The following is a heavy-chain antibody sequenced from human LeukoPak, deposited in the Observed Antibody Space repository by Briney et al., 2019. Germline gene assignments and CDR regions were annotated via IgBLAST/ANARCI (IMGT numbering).Heavy chain of an antibody. J-gene: IGHJ3*02. V-gene: IGHV1-69*05. CDR3: ASRMEVGATFGGDAFDI. CDR2: IIPIFGTA. Sequence: SVKVSCKASGGTFSSYAISWVRQAPGQGLEWMGRIIPIFGTAIYAQKFQGRVTITTDESTSTAYMELSSLRSEDTAVYYCASRMEVGATFGGDAFDIWGQGTMVTVSS. D-gene: IGHD1-26*01. CDR1: GGTFSSYA.